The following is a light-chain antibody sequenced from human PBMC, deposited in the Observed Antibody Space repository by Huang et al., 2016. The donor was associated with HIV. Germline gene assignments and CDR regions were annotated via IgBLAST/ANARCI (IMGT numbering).Light chain of an antibody. Sequence: EILLTQSPVTVSLSPGQRATLSCRASQTVGNNLAWYRHEPGQPPRLLIYGASARASGVPARISGGGSGTEFTLTISGLQSEDFATYYCQQYYDWPRTFGQGTKLEVK. V-gene: IGKV3-15*01. CDR1: QTVGNN. CDR2: GAS. CDR3: QQYYDWPRT. J-gene: IGKJ1*01.